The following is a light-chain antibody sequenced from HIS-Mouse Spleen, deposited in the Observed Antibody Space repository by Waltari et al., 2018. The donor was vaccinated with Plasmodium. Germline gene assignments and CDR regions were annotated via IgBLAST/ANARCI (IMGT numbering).Light chain of an antibody. J-gene: IGKJ4*01. CDR3: QQYYSYLLT. CDR2: AAS. Sequence: AIRITQSPSSFSASTGDRVTIPCRASQGISSYLAWYQQKPGKAPKLLIYAASTLQSGVPSRFSGSGSGTDFTLTISCLQSEDFATYYCQQYYSYLLTFGGGTKVEIK. CDR1: QGISSY. V-gene: IGKV1-8*01.